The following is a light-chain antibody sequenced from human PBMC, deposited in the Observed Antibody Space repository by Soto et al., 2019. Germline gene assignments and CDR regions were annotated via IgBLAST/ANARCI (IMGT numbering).Light chain of an antibody. CDR2: AAS. CDR1: QSISSY. CDR3: QQSYSTPAT. J-gene: IGKJ1*01. Sequence: DIQMTQSPSSLSASVGDRVTINCRASQSISSYLNWYQQKPGKAPKLLIYAASSLQSGVPSRFSGSGSGTDFTLTISSLQPEDFATYYCQQSYSTPATFGQGTKVDIK. V-gene: IGKV1-39*01.